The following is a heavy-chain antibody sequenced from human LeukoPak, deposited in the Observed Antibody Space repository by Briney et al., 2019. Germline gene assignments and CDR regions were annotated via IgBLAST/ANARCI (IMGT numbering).Heavy chain of an antibody. V-gene: IGHV3-21*01. CDR1: GFTFSSYS. Sequence: GGSLRLSCAASGFTFSSYSVNWVRQAPGKGLEWVSSISSSSSYIYYADSVKGRFTISRDNAKNSLYLQMNSLRAEDTAVYYCARAAYYYDSSGYDYWGQGTLVTVSS. CDR3: ARAAYYYDSSGYDY. CDR2: ISSSSSYI. D-gene: IGHD3-22*01. J-gene: IGHJ4*02.